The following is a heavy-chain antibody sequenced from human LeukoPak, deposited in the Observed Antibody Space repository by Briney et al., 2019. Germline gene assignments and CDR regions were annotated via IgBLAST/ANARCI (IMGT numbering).Heavy chain of an antibody. CDR2: IHYSGTT. Sequence: SETLSLTCTVSGGSIINYYWTWIRQPPGRGLEWIGQIHYSGTTNYNPSLNSRVTMSVDTSKNQFSLKLSSVTAADTAVYYCARNKYYYGSGNYGVPNWFDPWGQGTLVTVSS. CDR1: GGSIINYY. J-gene: IGHJ5*02. CDR3: ARNKYYYGSGNYGVPNWFDP. D-gene: IGHD3-10*01. V-gene: IGHV4-59*08.